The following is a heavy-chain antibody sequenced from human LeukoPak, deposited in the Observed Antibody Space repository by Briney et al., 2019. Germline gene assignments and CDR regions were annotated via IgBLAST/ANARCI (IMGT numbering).Heavy chain of an antibody. CDR3: ARDSLLAAAAPDY. CDR1: GFTFSDYY. Sequence: GGSLRLSCAASGFTFSDYYMSWIRQAPGKGLEWVSYISSSGSTIYYADSVKGRFTISRDNAKSSLYLQMNSLRAEDTAVYYCARDSLLAAAAPDYWGQGTLVTVSS. CDR2: ISSSGSTI. J-gene: IGHJ4*02. V-gene: IGHV3-11*01. D-gene: IGHD6-13*01.